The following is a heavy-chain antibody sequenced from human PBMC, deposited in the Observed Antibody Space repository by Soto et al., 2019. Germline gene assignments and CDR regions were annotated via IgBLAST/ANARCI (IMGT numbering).Heavy chain of an antibody. CDR2: INKDGSEK. Sequence: GGSLRLSCVGSGFTFSNYWMSWARQAPGRGLEWVAGINKDGSEKYYVDSVKGRFTISRDNARNSLYLQMNTLRAEDTAVYYCTSNIRGGQGTLVPVAS. CDR3: TSNIR. J-gene: IGHJ4*02. V-gene: IGHV3-7*01. CDR1: GFTFSNYW.